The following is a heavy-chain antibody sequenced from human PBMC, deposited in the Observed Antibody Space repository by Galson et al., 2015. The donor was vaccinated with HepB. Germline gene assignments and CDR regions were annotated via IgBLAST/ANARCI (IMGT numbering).Heavy chain of an antibody. D-gene: IGHD1/OR15-1a*01. Sequence: VRQAPGKGLEWVSYISSSGSTIYYADSVKGRFTISRDNAKNSLYLQMNSLRAEDTAVYYCARDGRPAGTTSFDYWGQGTLVTVSS. CDR3: ARDGRPAGTTSFDY. V-gene: IGHV3-48*03. J-gene: IGHJ4*02. CDR2: ISSSGSTI.